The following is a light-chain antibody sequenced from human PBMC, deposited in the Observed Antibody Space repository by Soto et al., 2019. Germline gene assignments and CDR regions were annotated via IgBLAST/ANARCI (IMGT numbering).Light chain of an antibody. J-gene: IGLJ1*01. CDR1: SSDVGSYNL. CDR2: EVS. Sequence: QSALTQPASVSVSPGQSITISCTGTSSDVGSYNLVSWYQQHPGKAPKLMIYEVSKRPSGVSNRFSGSKSGNTASPTISGLQAEDEADYYCCSYAGSSTYVFGTGTKVTVL. V-gene: IGLV2-23*02. CDR3: CSYAGSSTYV.